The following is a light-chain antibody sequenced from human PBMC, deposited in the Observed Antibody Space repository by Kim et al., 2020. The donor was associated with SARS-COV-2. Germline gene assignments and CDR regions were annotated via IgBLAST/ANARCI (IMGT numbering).Light chain of an antibody. Sequence: ASVGDGVTITCRASQGITRDLAWYQQRPGKVPKLLIYGASTLQSGVPSRFSGGGSGTDFTLTISGLQPEDVATYYCQKYNSAPWTFGQGTKVDIK. CDR2: GAS. V-gene: IGKV1-27*01. CDR1: QGITRD. CDR3: QKYNSAPWT. J-gene: IGKJ1*01.